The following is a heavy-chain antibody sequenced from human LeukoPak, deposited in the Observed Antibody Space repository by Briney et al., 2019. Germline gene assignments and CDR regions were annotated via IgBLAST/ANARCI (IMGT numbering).Heavy chain of an antibody. Sequence: GRSLRLSCAASGFTFSSYGMHWVRQAPGKGLEWVAVIWYDGSNKYYADSVKGRFTISRDNSKNTLYLQMNSLRAEDTAVYYCAKDGGPAAIVSYYYYYMDVWGEGTTVTVSS. CDR2: IWYDGSNK. D-gene: IGHD2-2*02. CDR1: GFTFSSYG. J-gene: IGHJ6*03. CDR3: AKDGGPAAIVSYYYYYMDV. V-gene: IGHV3-33*06.